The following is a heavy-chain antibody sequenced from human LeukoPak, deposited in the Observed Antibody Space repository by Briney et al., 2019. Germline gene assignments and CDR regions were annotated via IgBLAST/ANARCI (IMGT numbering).Heavy chain of an antibody. V-gene: IGHV4-34*01. Sequence: PSETLSLTCAVYGGSLSGYYWSWIRQPPGKGLEWIGEINHSGSTNYNPSLKSRVTISVDTSKNQFSLKLSSVTAADTAVYYCARVRGGKYDYIWGSYRYLYYFDYWGQGTLVTVSS. CDR2: INHSGST. D-gene: IGHD3-16*02. CDR1: GGSLSGYY. CDR3: ARVRGGKYDYIWGSYRYLYYFDY. J-gene: IGHJ4*02.